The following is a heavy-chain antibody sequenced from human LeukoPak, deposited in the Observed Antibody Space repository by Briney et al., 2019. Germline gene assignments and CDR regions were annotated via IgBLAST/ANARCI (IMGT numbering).Heavy chain of an antibody. D-gene: IGHD2-2*01. CDR2: ISSSSSYI. V-gene: IGHV3-21*01. J-gene: IGHJ5*02. CDR1: GFTFSSYS. Sequence: GGSLRLSCAASGFTFSSYSMNWVRQAPGKGLEWVSSISSSSSYIYYADSVKGRFTISRDNAKNSLYLQMNSLRAEDTAVYYCAREFEVPAAIIPNWFDPWGQGTLVTVSS. CDR3: AREFEVPAAIIPNWFDP.